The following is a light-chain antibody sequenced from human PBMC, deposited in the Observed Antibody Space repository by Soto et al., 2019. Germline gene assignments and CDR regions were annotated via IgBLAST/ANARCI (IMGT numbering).Light chain of an antibody. CDR1: QTISGY. Sequence: DIQMTQSPSSLSASVGDRVTITCRASQTISGYLNWYQQKPGKAPELLIYAASYLGNGVPSRFSGSGSGTDFTLTISSLEPEDFAVYYCQQRSNWPPVTFGQGTRLEIK. V-gene: IGKV1-39*01. CDR3: QQRSNWPPVT. CDR2: AAS. J-gene: IGKJ5*01.